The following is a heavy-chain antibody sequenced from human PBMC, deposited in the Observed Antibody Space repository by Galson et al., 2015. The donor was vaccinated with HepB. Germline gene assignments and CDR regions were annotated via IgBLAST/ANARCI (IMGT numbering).Heavy chain of an antibody. J-gene: IGHJ3*02. Sequence: PALVKPTQTLTLTCTFSGFSLSTSGMRVSWIRQPPGKALEWLARIDWDDDKFYSTSLKTRLTISKDTSKNQVVLTMTNMDPVDTATYYCLGDYVRSADAFDIWGQGTMVTVSS. CDR3: LGDYVRSADAFDI. CDR1: GFSLSTSGMR. V-gene: IGHV2-70*04. D-gene: IGHD4-17*01. CDR2: IDWDDDK.